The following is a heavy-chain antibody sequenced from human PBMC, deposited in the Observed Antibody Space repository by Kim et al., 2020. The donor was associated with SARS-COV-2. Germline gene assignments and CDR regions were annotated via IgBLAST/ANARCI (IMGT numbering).Heavy chain of an antibody. CDR3: ARGPYCRSMSCPYWFDP. CDR2: MNPNSGNT. D-gene: IGHD2-2*01. CDR1: GYTFTSYD. J-gene: IGHJ5*02. Sequence: ASVKVSCKASGYTFTSYDVNWVRQATGQGLEWMGLMNPNSGNTGYAQKFQGRVTMTSNISISTAYMELSSLRSEDTAVYYCARGPYCRSMSCPYWFDPWGQGALVTVSS. V-gene: IGHV1-8*01.